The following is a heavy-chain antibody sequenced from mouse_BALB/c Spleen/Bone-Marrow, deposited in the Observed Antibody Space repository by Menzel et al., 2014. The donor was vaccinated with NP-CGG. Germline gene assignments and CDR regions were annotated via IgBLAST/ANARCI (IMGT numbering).Heavy chain of an antibody. CDR2: INPSNGAN. V-gene: IGHV1S81*02. D-gene: IGHD2-1*01. CDR3: SRGGNFDVMDY. J-gene: IGHJ4*01. CDR1: GYTFTSYY. Sequence: VKLMESGAELVKPGASVKLSCKASGYTFTSYYMFRVKQRPGQGLEWIGGINPSNGANNFNEKFKSKATLTVDKSSSTAYMQLSSLTSEDSAVYYCSRGGNFDVMDYWGQGTSVTVSS.